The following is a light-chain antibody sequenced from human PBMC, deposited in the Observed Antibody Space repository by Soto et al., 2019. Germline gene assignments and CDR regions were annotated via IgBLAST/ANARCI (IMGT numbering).Light chain of an antibody. J-gene: IGKJ4*01. Sequence: SVLAQSPGTLSLSPGERATLSCRASQSVSNNYLAWYQQKPGQAPRLLIYGASNRATGIPDRFSGSGSGTDFTLTISRLEPEDFAVYYCQKYNEWPLTFGGGTKVDIK. V-gene: IGKV3-20*01. CDR2: GAS. CDR1: QSVSNNY. CDR3: QKYNEWPLT.